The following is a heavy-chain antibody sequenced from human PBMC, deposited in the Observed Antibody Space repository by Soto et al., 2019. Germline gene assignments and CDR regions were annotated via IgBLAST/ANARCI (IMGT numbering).Heavy chain of an antibody. J-gene: IGHJ3*02. D-gene: IGHD3-10*01. CDR3: AIEVGASISPPPYDAFDI. Sequence: SETLSLTCTVSGGSISSGGYYWSWIRQHPGKGLDGIGYIYYSGSTYYNPSLKSRVTIAVDTSKNQFSLKLSSVTAAATAVYYCAIEVGASISPPPYDAFDIWGQGTMVTVSS. V-gene: IGHV4-31*03. CDR1: GGSISSGGYY. CDR2: IYYSGST.